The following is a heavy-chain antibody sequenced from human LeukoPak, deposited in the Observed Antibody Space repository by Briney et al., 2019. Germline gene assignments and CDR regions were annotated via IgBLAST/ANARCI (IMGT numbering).Heavy chain of an antibody. CDR3: ARGGWNKFDY. Sequence: SQTLSLTCTVSGGSISSGSYYWSWIRQPAGKGLEWIGRIYTSGSTNYNPSLKSRVTISVDTSKNQFSLKLSSVTAADTAVYYCARGGWNKFDYWGQGTLVTVSS. D-gene: IGHD3-22*01. CDR2: IYTSGST. V-gene: IGHV4-61*02. J-gene: IGHJ4*02. CDR1: GGSISSGSYY.